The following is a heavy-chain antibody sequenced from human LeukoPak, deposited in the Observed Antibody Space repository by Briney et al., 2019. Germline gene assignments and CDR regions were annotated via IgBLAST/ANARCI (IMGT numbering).Heavy chain of an antibody. Sequence: SETLSLTCTVSAGSIRSYNWSWVRQTPGKGLEWVGYVYYSGRTNYNPSLKSRVTLSVDTSKNQFSLKLSSVTAADAALYYCARSRGGDGDYWSWFDPWGQGILVTVSS. J-gene: IGHJ5*02. D-gene: IGHD2-21*02. CDR1: AGSIRSYN. V-gene: IGHV4-59*01. CDR2: VYYSGRT. CDR3: ARSRGGDGDYWSWFDP.